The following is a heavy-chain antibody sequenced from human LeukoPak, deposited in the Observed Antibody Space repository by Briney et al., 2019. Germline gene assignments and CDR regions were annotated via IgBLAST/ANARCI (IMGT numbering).Heavy chain of an antibody. V-gene: IGHV1-18*01. CDR1: GYTFTSYA. CDR3: ARRYDYGEAFDY. Sequence: GASVKVSCKASGYTFTSYAMNWVRQAPGQGLEWMGWISAYNGNTNYAQKLQGRVTMTTDISTSTAYMELRSLRSDDTAVYYCARRYDYGEAFDYWGQGTLVTVSS. CDR2: ISAYNGNT. D-gene: IGHD4-17*01. J-gene: IGHJ4*02.